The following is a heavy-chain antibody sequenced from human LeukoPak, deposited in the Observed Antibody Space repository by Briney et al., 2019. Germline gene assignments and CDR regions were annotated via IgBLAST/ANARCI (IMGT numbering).Heavy chain of an antibody. J-gene: IGHJ4*02. CDR2: TVGGGDGT. CDR3: AKLTTS. D-gene: IGHD4-11*01. Sequence: GSLRLSCEASEFTFSSYAMHWVRQAPGKGLEWVAVTVGGGDGTYYADSVKGRFTISRDNSNNTLYLQMNSLRAEDTAVYYCAKLTTSWGQGTLVTVSS. CDR1: EFTFSSYA. V-gene: IGHV3-23*01.